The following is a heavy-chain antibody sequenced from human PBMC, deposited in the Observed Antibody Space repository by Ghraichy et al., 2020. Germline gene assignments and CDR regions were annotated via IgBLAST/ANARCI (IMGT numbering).Heavy chain of an antibody. CDR3: AKDVGRGGGSCFHH. D-gene: IGHD2-15*01. V-gene: IGHV3-23*01. J-gene: IGHJ1*01. Sequence: GGSLRLSCAASGFTFSSYAMSWVRQAPGKGLEWVSAISGSGGNTYYADSVKGRFTFSRDNSKNTLYLQMNSLRAEDTAVCYCAKDVGRGGGSCFHHWGQGTLVTVSS. CDR1: GFTFSSYA. CDR2: ISGSGGNT.